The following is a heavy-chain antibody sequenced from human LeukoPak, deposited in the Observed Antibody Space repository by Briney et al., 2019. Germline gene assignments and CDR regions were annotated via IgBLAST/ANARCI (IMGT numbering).Heavy chain of an antibody. CDR1: GFTFSSYS. V-gene: IGHV3-21*01. Sequence: GGSLRLSCAASGFTFSSYSMNWVRQAPGKVLEWVSSISSSSSYIYYADSVKGRFTISRDNAKNSLYLQMNSLRAEDTAVYYCARKESFAARDAFDIWGQGTMVTVSS. CDR2: ISSSSSYI. D-gene: IGHD6-6*01. CDR3: ARKESFAARDAFDI. J-gene: IGHJ3*02.